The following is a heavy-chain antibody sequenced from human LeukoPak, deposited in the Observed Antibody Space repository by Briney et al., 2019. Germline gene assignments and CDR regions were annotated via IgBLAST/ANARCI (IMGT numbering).Heavy chain of an antibody. J-gene: IGHJ4*02. Sequence: SETLSLTCAVYGESFRGYYWTWIRPSPGKGLAWIGEINHSGSTNYNPSLKSRVTVSVDTSKSQFSLKLRSVTTADTAMYYCARRGSASTLDYWGQGTLVTVSS. CDR1: GESFRGYY. CDR3: ARRGSASTLDY. CDR2: INHSGST. V-gene: IGHV4-34*01. D-gene: IGHD2-2*01.